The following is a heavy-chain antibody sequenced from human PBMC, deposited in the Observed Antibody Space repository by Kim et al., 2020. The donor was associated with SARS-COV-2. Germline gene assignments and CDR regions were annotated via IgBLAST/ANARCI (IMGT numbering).Heavy chain of an antibody. J-gene: IGHJ3*02. CDR1: GFTFTSSA. Sequence: GGSLRLSCAASGFTFTSSAMYWVRQAPGKGLEWVTNIWQGVEIYAGSVKGRFIVSRDNSKNMVYMQMNSLRAEDTAMYYCTREGGGHTFDIWGQWTMVTVSS. CDR3: TREGGGHTFDI. CDR2: IWQGVE. V-gene: IGHV3-33*01. D-gene: IGHD3-16*01.